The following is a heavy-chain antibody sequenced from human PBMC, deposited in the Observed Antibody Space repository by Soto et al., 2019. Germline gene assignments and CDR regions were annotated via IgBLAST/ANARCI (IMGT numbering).Heavy chain of an antibody. D-gene: IGHD3-3*02. Sequence: QVQVEQSGAEVKKPGSSVKVSCKASGGTFSTAAISWVRQAPGQGLEWMGGIMPIFRTADYAQKFQGRVTIPADESTNTASLALRSLRSADTAVYYCARDKDRPQLGGNYYYIMDVWGQGTTVTASS. CDR3: ARDKDRPQLGGNYYYIMDV. CDR2: IMPIFRTA. J-gene: IGHJ6*02. V-gene: IGHV1-69*12. CDR1: GGTFSTAA.